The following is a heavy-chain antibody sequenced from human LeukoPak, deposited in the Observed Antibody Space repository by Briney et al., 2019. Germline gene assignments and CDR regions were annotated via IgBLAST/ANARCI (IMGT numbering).Heavy chain of an antibody. J-gene: IGHJ3*02. CDR1: GGTFSSYA. V-gene: IGHV1-69*13. Sequence: SVKVSCKASGGTFSSYAISWVRQAPGQGLEWMGGIIPIFGTANYAQKFQGRVTITADESTSTAYMELSSLRSEDTAVYYCARLPLGTYCGGDCRFDIWGQGTMVTVSS. D-gene: IGHD2-21*02. CDR2: IIPIFGTA. CDR3: ARLPLGTYCGGDCRFDI.